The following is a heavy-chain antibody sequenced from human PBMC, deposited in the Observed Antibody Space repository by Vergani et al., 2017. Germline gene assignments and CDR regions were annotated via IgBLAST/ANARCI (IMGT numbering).Heavy chain of an antibody. CDR1: GYSISSGYY. D-gene: IGHD1-1*01. CDR2: IYHSGST. CDR3: ARARTTGTIFDY. J-gene: IGHJ4*02. Sequence: QVQLQESGPGLVKPSETLSLTCTVSGYSISSGYYWGWIRQPPGKGLEWIGSIYHSGSTYYNPSLKSRVTISVDTSENQFSLKLSSVTAADTAVYYCARARTTGTIFDYWGQGTLVTVSS. V-gene: IGHV4-38-2*02.